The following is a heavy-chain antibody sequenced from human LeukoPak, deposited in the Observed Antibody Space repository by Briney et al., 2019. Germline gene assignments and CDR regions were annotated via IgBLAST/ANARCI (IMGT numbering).Heavy chain of an antibody. Sequence: SETLSLTCTVSGGSVSSGHFYWSWIRQPPGKGLEWIGYIYYSGSTNYNPSLKSRVTISVDTSKNQFSLKLSSVTAADTAVYYCARDRRGNSALDYWGQGTLVTVSS. CDR2: IYYSGST. CDR3: ARDRRGNSALDY. V-gene: IGHV4-61*01. J-gene: IGHJ4*02. D-gene: IGHD4-23*01. CDR1: GGSVSSGHFY.